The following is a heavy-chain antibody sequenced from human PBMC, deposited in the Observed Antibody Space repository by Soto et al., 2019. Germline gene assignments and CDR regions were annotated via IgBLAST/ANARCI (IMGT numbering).Heavy chain of an antibody. CDR2: IESDGSDT. D-gene: IGHD1-26*01. CDR3: ARVSETGSLSLDDY. J-gene: IGHJ4*02. Sequence: GGSLRLSCTACGFTFSSYWMHWVRQAPGKGLVWVARIESDGSDTVYADSVRGRFTISRDNAKNTLYLQMNSLRVEDTAVYFCARVSETGSLSLDDYWGQGTLATVS. CDR1: GFTFSSYW. V-gene: IGHV3-74*01.